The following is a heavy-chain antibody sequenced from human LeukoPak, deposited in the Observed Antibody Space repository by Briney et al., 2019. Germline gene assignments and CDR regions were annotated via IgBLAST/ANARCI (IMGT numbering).Heavy chain of an antibody. V-gene: IGHV1-2*02. D-gene: IGHD2-2*01. CDR3: ARGLIPAATPFDY. Sequence: ASVKVSCKASGYTFTGYYMHWVRQAPGQGLEWMGWINPNSGGTNYAQKFQGRVTMTRDTSISTAYMELSRLRSDDTAVYYCARGLIPAATPFDYWGPGNLVTVPS. J-gene: IGHJ4*02. CDR2: INPNSGGT. CDR1: GYTFTGYY.